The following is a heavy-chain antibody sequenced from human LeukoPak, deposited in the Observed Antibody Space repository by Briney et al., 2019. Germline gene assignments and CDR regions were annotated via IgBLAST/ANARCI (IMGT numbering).Heavy chain of an antibody. Sequence: PGGSLRLSCAASGFTFSDYYMSWIRQAPGKGLEWVSYISSSGSTIYYADSVKGRFTISRDNAKNSLYLQMNSLRAEDTAVYYCARDPDFWSGPVNYGMDVWGQGTTVTVFS. CDR2: ISSSGSTI. CDR3: ARDPDFWSGPVNYGMDV. V-gene: IGHV3-11*01. D-gene: IGHD3-3*01. J-gene: IGHJ6*02. CDR1: GFTFSDYY.